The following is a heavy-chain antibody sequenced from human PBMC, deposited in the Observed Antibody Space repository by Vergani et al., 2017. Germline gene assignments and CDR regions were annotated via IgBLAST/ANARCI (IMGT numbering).Heavy chain of an antibody. V-gene: IGHV3-23*01. J-gene: IGHJ4*02. D-gene: IGHD3-10*01. CDR3: AKSGPRVTMVRGVSDY. Sequence: EVQLLESGGGLVQPGGSLRLSCEASGFTFSSYAMSWVRQAPGKGLEWVSAISGSGGSTYYADSVKGRFTITRDNSTNTLYLQMNSLRAEDTAVYYCAKSGPRVTMVRGVSDYWGQGTLVTDSS. CDR1: GFTFSSYA. CDR2: ISGSGGST.